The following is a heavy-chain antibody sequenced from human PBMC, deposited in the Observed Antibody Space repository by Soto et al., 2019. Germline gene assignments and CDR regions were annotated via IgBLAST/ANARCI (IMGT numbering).Heavy chain of an antibody. CDR2: ISSSSSYI. V-gene: IGHV3-21*01. Sequence: GGSLRLSCAASGFTFSSYSMNWVRQAPGKGLEWVSSISSSSSYIYYADSVKGRFTISRDNAKNSLYLQMNSLRAEDTAVYYCARAEGYSYGTVDAFDIWGQGTMVT. J-gene: IGHJ3*02. CDR1: GFTFSSYS. D-gene: IGHD5-18*01. CDR3: ARAEGYSYGTVDAFDI.